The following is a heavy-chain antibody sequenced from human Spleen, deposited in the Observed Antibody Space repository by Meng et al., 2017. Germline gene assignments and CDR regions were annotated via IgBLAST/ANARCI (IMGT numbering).Heavy chain of an antibody. CDR1: GFTFGDYA. J-gene: IGHJ6*02. V-gene: IGHV3-49*04. CDR2: IRGKPYGGTR. D-gene: IGHD3-10*02. CDR3: TRASQTTVRGAIVDYYFGMDV. Sequence: GESLKISCTASGFTFGDYAMSWVRQAAGKGLEWVGFIRGKPYGGTREYAASVQGRFSISRDDSKSIAYLQMNSLKTDDTAVYYCTRASQTTVRGAIVDYYFGMDVWGQGTTVTVSS.